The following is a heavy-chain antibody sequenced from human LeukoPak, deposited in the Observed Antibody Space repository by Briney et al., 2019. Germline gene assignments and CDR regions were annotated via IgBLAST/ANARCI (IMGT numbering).Heavy chain of an antibody. CDR1: GFTFSDYW. CDR3: VRQAVYAENGIAY. CDR2: INPDGSSS. J-gene: IGHJ4*02. V-gene: IGHV3-74*01. D-gene: IGHD1-1*01. Sequence: GGSLRLSCAASGFTFSDYWMHWVRQAPGKGLVWVSRINPDGSSSNYADSVKGRFTVSRDNAKNTVYLQMSSLRADDTAIYHCVRQAVYAENGIAYWGQGVQVTVSS.